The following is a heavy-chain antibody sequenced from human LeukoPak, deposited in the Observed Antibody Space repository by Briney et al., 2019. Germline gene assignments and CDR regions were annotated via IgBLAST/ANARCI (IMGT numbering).Heavy chain of an antibody. CDR3: ARDRGVTMVRGVIDSFDY. CDR2: INAGNGNT. CDR1: GYTFTNYA. V-gene: IGHV1-3*01. J-gene: IGHJ4*02. D-gene: IGHD3-10*01. Sequence: ASVKVSCKTSGYTFTNYAMQLVRQAPGQRLEWMGRINAGNGNTKYSQKFQGRVTITRDTSASIAYMKLSSLRSEDTAVYYCARDRGVTMVRGVIDSFDYWGQGTLVTVSS.